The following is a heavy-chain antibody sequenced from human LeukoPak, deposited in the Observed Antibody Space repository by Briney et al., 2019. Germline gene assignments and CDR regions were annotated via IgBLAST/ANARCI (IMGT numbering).Heavy chain of an antibody. CDR1: GFTFSSYS. D-gene: IGHD4-23*01. CDR3: ATTYGYGGNSIGPFDC. V-gene: IGHV3-74*01. J-gene: IGHJ4*02. CDR2: IKSDGSST. Sequence: RGSLSLSCSASGFTFSSYSIHWVRQAPGKGLVWVSRIKSDGSSTSYADSVKGRFTISRDNAKDTLYLQMNSLRVEDAAVYYCATTYGYGGNSIGPFDCWGQGTLVTVSS.